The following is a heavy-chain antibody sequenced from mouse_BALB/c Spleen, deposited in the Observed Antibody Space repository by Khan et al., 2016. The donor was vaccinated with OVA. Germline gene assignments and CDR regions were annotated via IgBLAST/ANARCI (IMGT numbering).Heavy chain of an antibody. CDR2: ISYSGST. CDR1: GYSITSNYA. V-gene: IGHV3-2*02. CDR3: ARVNYYGYAMDY. D-gene: IGHD1-1*01. J-gene: IGHJ4*01. Sequence: EVQLQESGPGLVKPSQSLSLTCTVTGYSITSNYAWNWIRQFPGNKLEWMGYISYSGSTSYKPSLKSRISITRDTSKNQFFLQLNSVTTEDTATYYCARVNYYGYAMDYWGQGTPVTVSS.